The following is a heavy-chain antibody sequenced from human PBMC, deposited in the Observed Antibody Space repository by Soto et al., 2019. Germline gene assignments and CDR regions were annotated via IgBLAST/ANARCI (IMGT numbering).Heavy chain of an antibody. V-gene: IGHV4-39*01. Sequence: SETLSLTCTVSGGSISDNDYYWNWIRQPPGKGLEWIGTISHTGAAYYNPSLESRVVISVGTSENQFSLKLSSVTAADTAVYYCARRSSGWYYYYGMDVWGQGTTVTVSS. J-gene: IGHJ6*02. D-gene: IGHD6-19*01. CDR1: GGSISDNDYY. CDR3: ARRSSGWYYYYGMDV. CDR2: ISHTGAA.